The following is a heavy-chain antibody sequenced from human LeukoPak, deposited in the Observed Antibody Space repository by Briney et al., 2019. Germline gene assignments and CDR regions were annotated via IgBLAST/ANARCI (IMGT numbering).Heavy chain of an antibody. Sequence: XXXTVXXGPIXSXXWSWIRXPPGXXLEXXXXXXYSGSTNYNPSLKSRVTMTKDTSTTTVYLEVSSLRSDDTAVYYCARSREPASSRAFSMSWAKPDAFDIWGQGTLVTVSS. D-gene: IGHD1-26*01. J-gene: IGHJ3*02. CDR2: XXYSGST. V-gene: IGHV4-59*01. CDR3: ARSREPASSRAFSMSWAKPDAFDI. CDR1: XGPIXSXX.